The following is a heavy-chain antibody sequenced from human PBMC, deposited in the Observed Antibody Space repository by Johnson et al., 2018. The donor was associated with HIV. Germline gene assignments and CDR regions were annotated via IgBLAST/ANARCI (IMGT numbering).Heavy chain of an antibody. CDR3: VGSSINAFDI. CDR2: IYSGGST. V-gene: IGHV3-66*01. Sequence: VQLVESGGGLVQPGGSLRLSCAASGFTVSSNYMSWVRQAPGKGLEWVSVIYSGGSTYYADSVKGRFTISRDNRKSSLYLQMTGLRAEDTALYYCVGSSINAFDIWGRGTVVTVSS. J-gene: IGHJ3*02. CDR1: GFTVSSNY. D-gene: IGHD6-6*01.